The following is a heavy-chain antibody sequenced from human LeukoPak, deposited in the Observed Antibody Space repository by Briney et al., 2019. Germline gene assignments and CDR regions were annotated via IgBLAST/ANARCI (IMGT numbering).Heavy chain of an antibody. CDR3: AKDREVVARYNFEY. J-gene: IGHJ4*02. CDR1: GFTFSSYA. V-gene: IGHV3-23*01. CDR2: ISGSGGSP. Sequence: GGSLRLSCAASGFTFSSYAVSWVRQVPGKGLEWVSAISGSGGSPHYADSVKGRFTISRDNSRNTLYLQMNSLRAEDTAIYYCAKDREVVARYNFEYWGQGSLVTVSS. D-gene: IGHD3-22*01.